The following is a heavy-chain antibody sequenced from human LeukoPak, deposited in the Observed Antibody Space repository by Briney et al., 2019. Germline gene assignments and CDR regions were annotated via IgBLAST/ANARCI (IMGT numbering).Heavy chain of an antibody. D-gene: IGHD3-3*01. CDR2: IYSGGST. CDR1: GFTVTSNY. CDR3: ASSTGVVIPYYYYYMDV. J-gene: IGHJ6*03. Sequence: LRGSLRLSGAASGFTVTSNYMSWVRQAPGKGLEWGSVIYSGGSTYYADPVKGRFTISRDNSKNTLYLQMNSLRAEDTAVYYCASSTGVVIPYYYYYMDVWGKGTTVTVSS. V-gene: IGHV3-53*01.